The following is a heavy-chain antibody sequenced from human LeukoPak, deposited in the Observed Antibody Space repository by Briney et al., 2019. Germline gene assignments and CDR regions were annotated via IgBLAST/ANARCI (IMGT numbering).Heavy chain of an antibody. Sequence: ASVKVSCKASGYTFTGYYMHWVRQAPGQGLEWMGWINPNSGGTNYAQKFQGRVTMTRDTSISTAYMELSRLRSDDTAVYYCARDALDIVVVVGGENWFDPWGQGTLVTVSS. CDR1: GYTFTGYY. V-gene: IGHV1-2*02. CDR2: INPNSGGT. J-gene: IGHJ5*02. D-gene: IGHD2-15*01. CDR3: ARDALDIVVVVGGENWFDP.